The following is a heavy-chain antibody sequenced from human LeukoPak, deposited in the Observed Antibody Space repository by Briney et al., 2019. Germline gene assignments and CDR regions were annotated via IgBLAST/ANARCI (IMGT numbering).Heavy chain of an antibody. CDR1: GYTFTSYG. J-gene: IGHJ4*02. V-gene: IGHV1-18*04. CDR3: ARENYDYVWGSYPPHYFDY. Sequence: ASVKVSCKASGYTFTSYGISWVRQAPGQGLEWMGWISAYNGNTNYARKLQGRVTMTTDTSTSTAYMELRSLRSDDTAVYYCARENYDYVWGSYPPHYFDYWGQGTLVTVSS. D-gene: IGHD3-16*02. CDR2: ISAYNGNT.